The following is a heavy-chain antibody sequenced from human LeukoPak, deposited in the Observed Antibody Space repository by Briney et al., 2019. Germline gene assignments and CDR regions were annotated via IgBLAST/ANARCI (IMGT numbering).Heavy chain of an antibody. CDR3: ARGYYDSSDFEYFQH. J-gene: IGHJ1*01. D-gene: IGHD3-22*01. V-gene: IGHV1-2*02. CDR1: GYSVTGYY. Sequence: ASVKVSCKASGYSVTGYYIHWLRQAPGQGLEWMAWINPNSGDTNFAQKFQGRVTMTRDTSISTVYMELSRLRSDDTAVFFCARGYYDSSDFEYFQHWGQGTLVTVSS. CDR2: INPNSGDT.